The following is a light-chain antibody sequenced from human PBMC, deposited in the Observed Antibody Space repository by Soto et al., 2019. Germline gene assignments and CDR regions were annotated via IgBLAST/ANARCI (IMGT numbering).Light chain of an antibody. CDR2: EVN. Sequence: QSALTQPASVSASPGQSITISCTGSSSDVGTYDLVSWYQQHPGAAPKFLIYEVNKRPSGVSDRFSGSKSGNTASLTISGLQPGDEAEYYCCSYAGSKYVIFGGGTKLTVL. J-gene: IGLJ2*01. V-gene: IGLV2-23*02. CDR1: SSDVGTYDL. CDR3: CSYAGSKYVI.